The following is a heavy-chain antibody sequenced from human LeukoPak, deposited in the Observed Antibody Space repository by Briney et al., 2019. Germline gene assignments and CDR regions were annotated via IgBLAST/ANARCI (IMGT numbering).Heavy chain of an antibody. Sequence: SETLSLTCAVYGGSFSGYYWSWIRQPPGKGLEWIGEINHSGSTNYNPSLKSRVTISVDTSENQFSLKLSSVTAADTAVYYCARPNYYYDSSGYSVQRNKYYFDYWGQGTLVTVSS. V-gene: IGHV4-34*01. J-gene: IGHJ4*02. D-gene: IGHD3-22*01. CDR3: ARPNYYYDSSGYSVQRNKYYFDY. CDR2: INHSGST. CDR1: GGSFSGYY.